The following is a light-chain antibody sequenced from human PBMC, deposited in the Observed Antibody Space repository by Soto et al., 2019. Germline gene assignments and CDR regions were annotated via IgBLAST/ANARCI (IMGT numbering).Light chain of an antibody. J-gene: IGKJ1*01. Sequence: DIQMTQSPSTLSASVGDRVTITCRASQSISSWLAWYQQKPGKAPKLLIYKASSLESGVPSRFSGSGSGTEFTLTISSLQPDDFAPYYCQQYNSYSDTFGKGTKVEIK. V-gene: IGKV1-5*03. CDR3: QQYNSYSDT. CDR1: QSISSW. CDR2: KAS.